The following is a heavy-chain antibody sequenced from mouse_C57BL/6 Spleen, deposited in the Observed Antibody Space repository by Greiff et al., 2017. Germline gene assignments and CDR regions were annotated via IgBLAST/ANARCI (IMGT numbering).Heavy chain of an antibody. CDR3: ARYYYGSSYGAMDY. CDR1: GYTFTRYG. V-gene: IGHV1-81*01. J-gene: IGHJ4*01. CDR2: IYPRSGNT. D-gene: IGHD1-1*01. Sequence: VKLVESGAELARPGASVKLSCKASGYTFTRYGISWVKQRTGQGLEWIGEIYPRSGNTYYNEKFKGKATLTADKSSSTAYMELRSLTSEDSAVYFCARYYYGSSYGAMDYWGQGTSVTVSS.